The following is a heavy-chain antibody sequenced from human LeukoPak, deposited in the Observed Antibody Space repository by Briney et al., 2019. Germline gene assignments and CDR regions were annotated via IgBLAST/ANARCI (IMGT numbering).Heavy chain of an antibody. D-gene: IGHD3-10*02. CDR3: ASEFCSESYSGDSCDY. Sequence: PPGRSLRLSCAASGFTFSSYGMHWVRQAPGKGLEWVAFVWYDGSKKYYADSVKGRFTISRDNSKNTLYLQTNSLRAEDTAVYYCASEFCSESYSGDSCDYWGEGILVTVSS. CDR1: GFTFSSYG. CDR2: VWYDGSKK. V-gene: IGHV3-33*01. J-gene: IGHJ4*02.